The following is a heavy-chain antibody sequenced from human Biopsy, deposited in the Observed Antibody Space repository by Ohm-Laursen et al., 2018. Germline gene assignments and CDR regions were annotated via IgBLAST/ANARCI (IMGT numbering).Heavy chain of an antibody. CDR1: GFTFSSYS. V-gene: IGHV3-48*01. D-gene: IGHD1/OR15-1a*01. CDR2: ISSGSSPI. CDR3: ARGRTGG. J-gene: IGHJ4*02. Sequence: LSLTCAASGFTFSSYSMNWVRQAPGKGLEWVSFISSGSSPIYYADSVKGRFTISRDDAKNSLYLQMNSLRAEDTAVYYCARGRTGGWGQGILVTVSS.